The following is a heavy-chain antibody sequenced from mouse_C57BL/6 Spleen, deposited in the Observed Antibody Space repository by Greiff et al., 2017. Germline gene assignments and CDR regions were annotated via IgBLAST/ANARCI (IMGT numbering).Heavy chain of an antibody. D-gene: IGHD2-4*01. CDR2: IDPSDSYT. Sequence: VQLQQPGAELVRPGTSVKLSCKASGYTFTSYWMHWVKQRPGQGLEWIGVIDPSDSYTNYNQKFKGKATLTVDTSSSTAYMQLSSLTSEDSAVYYGARREYDYDEYAMGCGGQGTSVTVS. J-gene: IGHJ4*01. CDR1: GYTFTSYW. CDR3: ARREYDYDEYAMGC. V-gene: IGHV1-59*01.